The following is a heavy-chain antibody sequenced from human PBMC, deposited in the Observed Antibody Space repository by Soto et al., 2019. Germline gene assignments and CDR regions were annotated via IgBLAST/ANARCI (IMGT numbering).Heavy chain of an antibody. D-gene: IGHD6-13*01. J-gene: IGHJ6*02. V-gene: IGHV3-23*01. Sequence: EVQLLESGGGLVQPGGSLRLSCAASRFTFSSYAMSWVRQAPGKGLEWVSAISGSGGSTYYADSVKGRFTISRDNSKNTLYLQMNSLRAEDTAVYYCAKDREQQLVHSIHYYYYYGMDVWGQGTTVTVSS. CDR3: AKDREQQLVHSIHYYYYYGMDV. CDR1: RFTFSSYA. CDR2: ISGSGGST.